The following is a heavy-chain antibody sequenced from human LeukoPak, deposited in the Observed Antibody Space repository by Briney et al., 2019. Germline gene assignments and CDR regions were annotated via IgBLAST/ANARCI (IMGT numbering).Heavy chain of an antibody. CDR2: IYHSEST. CDR1: GGSISSSNW. Sequence: SETLSLTCAVSGGSISSSNWWSWVRPPPGKGLEGIGEIYHSESTNYNPSLKSRVTISVDKSKTQFSLKLSSVTAAATAVYYCARISAGELLWFGELFQNDAFDIWGQGTMVTVSA. J-gene: IGHJ3*02. D-gene: IGHD3-10*01. CDR3: ARISAGELLWFGELFQNDAFDI. V-gene: IGHV4-4*02.